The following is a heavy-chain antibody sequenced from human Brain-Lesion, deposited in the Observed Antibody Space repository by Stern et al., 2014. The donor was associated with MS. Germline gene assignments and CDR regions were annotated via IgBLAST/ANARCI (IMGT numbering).Heavy chain of an antibody. J-gene: IGHJ4*02. V-gene: IGHV2-5*02. D-gene: IGHD3-3*01. Sequence: QVPLEESGPALVTPTQTLTLTCTFSGFSLRTDGVGVGWVRQPPGQALESLALIYWDNDKRYSPSLRSRLTITKDTSRNQVVLTMTNMDPVDTATYYCAHRRPHYASWDNGDFDYWGQGALVTVSS. CDR1: GFSLRTDGVG. CDR3: AHRRPHYASWDNGDFDY. CDR2: IYWDNDK.